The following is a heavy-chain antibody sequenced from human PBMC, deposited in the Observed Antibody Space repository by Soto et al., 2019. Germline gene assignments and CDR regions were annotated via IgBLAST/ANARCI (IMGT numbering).Heavy chain of an antibody. Sequence: QVQLVQSGAEVKKPGSSVKVSCKASGGTFSSYAISWVRQAPGQGLEWMGGIIPIFGTANYAQKFQGRVTITADESTGTAYMELSSLRSEDTAVYYCARAGGDYYDSSGYRYYFDYWGQGTLVTVSS. V-gene: IGHV1-69*01. CDR2: IIPIFGTA. CDR1: GGTFSSYA. D-gene: IGHD3-22*01. CDR3: ARAGGDYYDSSGYRYYFDY. J-gene: IGHJ4*02.